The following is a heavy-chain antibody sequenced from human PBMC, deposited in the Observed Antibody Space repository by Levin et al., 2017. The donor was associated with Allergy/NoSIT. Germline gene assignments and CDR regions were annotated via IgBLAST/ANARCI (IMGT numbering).Heavy chain of an antibody. CDR2: ISSSSSYI. J-gene: IGHJ4*02. D-gene: IGHD3-10*01. Sequence: PGGSLRLSCSSSFFPFLLSLLPFFLPSPLKGLEWVSSISSSSSYIYYADSVKGRFTISRDNAKNSLYLQMNSLRAEDTAVYYCASGEDYYGSGSYYKASPDYWGQGTLVTVSS. V-gene: IGHV3-21*01. CDR3: ASGEDYYGSGSYYKASPDY. CDR1: FFPFLLSL.